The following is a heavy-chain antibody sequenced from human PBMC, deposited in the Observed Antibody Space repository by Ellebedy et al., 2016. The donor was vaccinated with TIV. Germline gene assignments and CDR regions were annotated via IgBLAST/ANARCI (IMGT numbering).Heavy chain of an antibody. V-gene: IGHV3-30-3*01. CDR2: ISYDGSNK. J-gene: IGHJ6*03. D-gene: IGHD1-26*01. CDR1: GFSFRTYA. CDR3: AKGPTTRYYYMGV. Sequence: GGSLRLXCAVSGFSFRTYAMHWVRQAPGKGLEWVAVISYDGSNKYYADSVKGRFTISRDNSKNTLFLQMNSLRAEDTAVYYCAKGPTTRYYYMGVWGKGTTVTVSS.